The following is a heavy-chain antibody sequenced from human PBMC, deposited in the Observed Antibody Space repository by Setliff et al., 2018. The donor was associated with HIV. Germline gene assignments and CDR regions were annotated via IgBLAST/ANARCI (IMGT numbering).Heavy chain of an antibody. CDR2: LYIRTGTT. V-gene: IGHV4-61*09. CDR3: AEGAVTFGGVLNY. CDR1: GASISDGTFY. J-gene: IGHJ4*02. D-gene: IGHD3-16*01. Sequence: SETLSLTCTVSGASISDGTFYWSWIRQPAGKGLEWIGHLYIRTGTTNYSPSLKGRVTISLDTSNNQFSLSLSSVTASDTAVYYCAEGAVTFGGVLNYWGQGAQVTVSS.